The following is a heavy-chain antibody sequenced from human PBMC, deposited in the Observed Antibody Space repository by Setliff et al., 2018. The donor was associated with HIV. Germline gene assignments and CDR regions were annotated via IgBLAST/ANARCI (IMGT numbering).Heavy chain of an antibody. CDR3: ARADCTSTSCFFGLGGGFFDS. J-gene: IGHJ4*02. V-gene: IGHV4-61*02. CDR1: GVPISSGLYY. Sequence: SETLSLTCTVSGVPISSGLYYWNWIRQPAGKGLEWVGRIYKSGSSNANPSLKSRVTMSVDTSRNQFSLTLKSVTAADTAVYYCARADCTSTSCFFGLGGGFFDSWGRGALVTVSS. CDR2: IYKSGSS. D-gene: IGHD2-2*01.